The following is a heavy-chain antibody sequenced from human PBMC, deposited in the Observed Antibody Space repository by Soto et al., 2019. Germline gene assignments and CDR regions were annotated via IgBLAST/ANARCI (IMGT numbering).Heavy chain of an antibody. V-gene: IGHV4-61*01. CDR1: GGSVTSGTYY. CDR3: ARVPVEMTSIGDYYSYGMDV. D-gene: IGHD2-21*02. CDR2: IFYSGST. J-gene: IGHJ6*02. Sequence: KSSETLSLTCTVSGGSVTSGTYYWSWIRQPPGKGLEWIGYIFYSGSTNYHPSLKSRVTISVDTSKNLDTSKNQFSLKLSSVTAADTAVYYCARVPVEMTSIGDYYSYGMDVWGQGTTVTVSS.